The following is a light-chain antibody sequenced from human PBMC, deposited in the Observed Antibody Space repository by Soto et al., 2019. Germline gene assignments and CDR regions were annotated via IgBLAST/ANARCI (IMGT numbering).Light chain of an antibody. Sequence: QSALTQPAAVSGSPGQSITISCTGTSSDVGGYNYVSWYQQHPGKAPKFMIYDVSNRPSGVSNRFSGSKSGNTASLTISGLQAEDETDYYCTSYTTSNTRQRVFGGGTKVTVL. V-gene: IGLV2-14*01. CDR3: TSYTTSNTRQRV. J-gene: IGLJ1*01. CDR1: SSDVGGYNY. CDR2: DVS.